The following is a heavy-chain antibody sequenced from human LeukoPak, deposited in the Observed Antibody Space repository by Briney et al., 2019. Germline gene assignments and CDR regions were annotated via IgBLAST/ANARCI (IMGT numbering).Heavy chain of an antibody. D-gene: IGHD3-16*01. V-gene: IGHV3-30*04. CDR1: GFTFSSYA. J-gene: IGHJ5*02. Sequence: GGSLRLSCAASGFTFSSYAMHWVRQAPGKGLVWVALISYDGSDKYSADSVKGRFTISRDNSKNTLYLQMSSLRAEDTAVYYCARDSGGNWFDPWGQGTLVTVSS. CDR2: ISYDGSDK. CDR3: ARDSGGNWFDP.